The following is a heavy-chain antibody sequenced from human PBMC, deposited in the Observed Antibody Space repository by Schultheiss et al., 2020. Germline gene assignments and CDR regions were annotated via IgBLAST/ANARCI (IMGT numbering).Heavy chain of an antibody. J-gene: IGHJ6*04. CDR3: AKGEGSSWYGAYYYYGMDV. D-gene: IGHD6-13*01. V-gene: IGHV3-74*01. Sequence: GGSLRLSCAASGFTFSSYWMHWVRQAPGKGLVWVSRINSDGSSTSYADSVKGRFTISRDNAKNTLYLQMNSLRAEDTAVYYCAKGEGSSWYGAYYYYGMDVWGKGTTVTVSS. CDR1: GFTFSSYW. CDR2: INSDGSST.